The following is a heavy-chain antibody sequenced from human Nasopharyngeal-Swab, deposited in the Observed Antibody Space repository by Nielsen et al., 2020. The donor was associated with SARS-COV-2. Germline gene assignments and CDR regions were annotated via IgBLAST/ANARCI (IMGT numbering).Heavy chain of an antibody. Sequence: GGSLRLSCAASGFTFSSYSMNWVRRAPGKGLEWVSYISSSSSTIYYADSVKGRFTISRDNAKNSLYLQMNSLRDEDTAVYYCASELLAIRNDYFDYWGQGTLVTVSS. CDR2: ISSSSSTI. J-gene: IGHJ4*02. V-gene: IGHV3-48*02. D-gene: IGHD2-2*02. CDR1: GFTFSSYS. CDR3: ASELLAIRNDYFDY.